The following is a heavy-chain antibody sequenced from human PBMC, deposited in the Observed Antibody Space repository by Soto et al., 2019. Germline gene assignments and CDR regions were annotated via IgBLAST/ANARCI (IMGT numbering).Heavy chain of an antibody. J-gene: IGHJ4*02. D-gene: IGHD5-18*01. CDR2: IYYSGST. CDR1: GGSISSGDYY. Sequence: QVQLQESGPGLVKPSQTLSLTCTVSGGSISSGDYYWSWIRQPPGKGLEWIGYIYYSGSTYYNPSLKSRLTISVDTSTNQFSLKLSSVTAADTAVYYCARVDTAMVGFDYWGQGTLVTVSS. CDR3: ARVDTAMVGFDY. V-gene: IGHV4-30-4*01.